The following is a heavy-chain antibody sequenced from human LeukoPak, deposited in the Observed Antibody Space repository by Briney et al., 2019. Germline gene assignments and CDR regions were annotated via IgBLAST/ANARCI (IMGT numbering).Heavy chain of an antibody. J-gene: IGHJ4*02. V-gene: IGHV3-23*01. CDR3: AKGLGKYYYDSSGPLDY. CDR2: ISGSGGST. Sequence: GGSLRLSCAASGFTFSSYAMSWVRQAPGKGLEWVSAISGSGGSTYYADSVKGRFTISRDNSKNTLYLQMNSLRAEDTAVYYCAKGLGKYYYDSSGPLDYWGQGTLVTVSS. CDR1: GFTFSSYA. D-gene: IGHD3-22*01.